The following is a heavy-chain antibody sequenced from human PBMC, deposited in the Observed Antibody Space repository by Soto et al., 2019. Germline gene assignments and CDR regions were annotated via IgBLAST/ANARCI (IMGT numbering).Heavy chain of an antibody. CDR2: IYPGDSDT. J-gene: IGHJ5*02. V-gene: IGHV5-51*01. CDR1: GYSFTSYW. Sequence: PGESLKISCEGSGYSFTSYWIGWVRQMPGKGLEWMGIIYPGDSDTRYSPSFQGQVTISADKSISTAYLQWSSLKASDTAMYYCARGRYSYGYLSWFDPWRQGTQVTVSS. CDR3: ARGRYSYGYLSWFDP. D-gene: IGHD5-18*01.